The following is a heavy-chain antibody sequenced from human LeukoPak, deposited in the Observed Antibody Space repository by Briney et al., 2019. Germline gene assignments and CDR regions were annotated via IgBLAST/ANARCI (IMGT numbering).Heavy chain of an antibody. J-gene: IGHJ5*02. CDR2: IYYSGST. CDR1: GGSISSSSYY. V-gene: IGHV4-39*07. D-gene: IGHD2-15*01. Sequence: SETLSLTCTVSGGSISSSSYYWGWIRQPPGKGLEWIGSIYYSGSTYYNPSLKSRVTISVDTSKNQFSLKLSSVTAADTAVYYCARDVVVVAANNWFDPWGQGTLVTVSS. CDR3: ARDVVVVAANNWFDP.